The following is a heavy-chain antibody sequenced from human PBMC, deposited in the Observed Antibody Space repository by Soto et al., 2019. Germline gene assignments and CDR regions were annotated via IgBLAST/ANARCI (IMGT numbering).Heavy chain of an antibody. CDR3: AKVNYGDYSSYYYYMDV. CDR1: GFTFSSYA. D-gene: IGHD4-17*01. V-gene: IGHV3-23*01. Sequence: GSLRLSCAASGFTFSSYAMSWVRQAPGKGLEWVSAISGSGGSTYYADSVKGRFTISRDNSKNTLYLQMNSLRAEDTAVYYCAKVNYGDYSSYYYYMDVWGKGTTVTVSS. CDR2: ISGSGGST. J-gene: IGHJ6*03.